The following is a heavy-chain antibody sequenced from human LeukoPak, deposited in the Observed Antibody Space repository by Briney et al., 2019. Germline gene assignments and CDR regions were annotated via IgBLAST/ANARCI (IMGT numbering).Heavy chain of an antibody. D-gene: IGHD6-19*01. CDR3: ARMQQWLPDY. Sequence: PGGSLRLSCAASGFTFGSYEMNWVRQAPGKGLEWVSYISSSGSTIYYADSVKGRFTISRDNAKNSLYLRMNSLRAEDTAVYYCARMQQWLPDYWGQGTLVTVSS. CDR1: GFTFGSYE. V-gene: IGHV3-48*03. J-gene: IGHJ4*02. CDR2: ISSSGSTI.